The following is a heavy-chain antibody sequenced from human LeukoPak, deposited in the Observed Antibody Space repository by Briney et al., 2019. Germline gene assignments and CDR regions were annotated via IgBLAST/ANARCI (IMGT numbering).Heavy chain of an antibody. CDR2: IKSKTEGGTT. CDR1: GLTLSNAW. Sequence: GGSLRLSCAASGLTLSNAWMSWVRQAPGKGLEWVGHIKSKTEGGTTDYAAPVKGRFTISRDDSKNTLYLQMNSLKTEDTAVYYCTTLRSTATDYWGQGTLVTVSS. D-gene: IGHD2-2*01. J-gene: IGHJ4*02. CDR3: TTLRSTATDY. V-gene: IGHV3-15*01.